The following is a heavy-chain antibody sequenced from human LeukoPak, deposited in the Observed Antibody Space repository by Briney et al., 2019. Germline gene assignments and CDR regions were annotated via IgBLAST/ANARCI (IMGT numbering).Heavy chain of an antibody. V-gene: IGHV4-59*01. CDR3: AKPGYSSSWHIFDY. J-gene: IGHJ4*02. D-gene: IGHD6-13*01. CDR2: IYYSGST. Sequence: SETLSLTCTVSGGSISSYYWSWIRQPPGKGLEWIGYIYYSGSTNYNPSLKSRVTISVDTSKNQFSLKLSSVTAADTAVYYCAKPGYSSSWHIFDYWGQGTLVTVSS. CDR1: GGSISSYY.